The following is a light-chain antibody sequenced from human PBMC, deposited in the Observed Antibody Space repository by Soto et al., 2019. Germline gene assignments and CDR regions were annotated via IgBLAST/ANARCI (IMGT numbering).Light chain of an antibody. Sequence: EIVLTQSPVTLSLSPGERATLSCRASQSVTTYLAWYQQIPGQAPRLLIYDASNRATRIPARFSGSGSGTDFALTICSLEPVDFVACCCQLRSNRPYTFGQGHKLEIK. V-gene: IGKV3-11*01. CDR3: QLRSNRPYT. CDR1: QSVTTY. CDR2: DAS. J-gene: IGKJ2*01.